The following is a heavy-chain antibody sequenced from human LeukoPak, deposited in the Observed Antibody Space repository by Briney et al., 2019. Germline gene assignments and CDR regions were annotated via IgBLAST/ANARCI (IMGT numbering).Heavy chain of an antibody. D-gene: IGHD4-17*01. V-gene: IGHV3-64D*06. J-gene: IGHJ4*02. CDR1: GFTFSGYA. CDR2: ISSNGGST. Sequence: PGGSLRLSCSASGFTFSGYATHWVRQAPGKGLEYVSAISSNGGSTYYADSVKGRFTISRDNSKNTLYLQMSSLRAEDTAVYYCVKDGSTVTTPKFNYWGQGTLVTVSS. CDR3: VKDGSTVTTPKFNY.